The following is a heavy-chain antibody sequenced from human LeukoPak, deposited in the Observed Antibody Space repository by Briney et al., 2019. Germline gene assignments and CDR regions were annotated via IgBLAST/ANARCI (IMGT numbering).Heavy chain of an antibody. CDR2: IYPGDSDT. J-gene: IGHJ5*02. Sequence: GESLKISCKGSGYSFTSYWIGWVRQMPGKGLEWMGIIYPGDSDTRYSPSFQGQVTISADKSISTAYLQWSSLKASDTAMYHCARQGAYYYDSSGYYYWFDPWGQGTLVTVSS. V-gene: IGHV5-51*01. CDR1: GYSFTSYW. CDR3: ARQGAYYYDSSGYYYWFDP. D-gene: IGHD3-22*01.